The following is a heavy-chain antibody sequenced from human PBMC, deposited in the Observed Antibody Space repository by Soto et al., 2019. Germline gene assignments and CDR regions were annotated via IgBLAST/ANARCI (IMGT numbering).Heavy chain of an antibody. CDR3: ARFRRYDFWSGYYYGMDV. Sequence: SETLSLTCAVYGGSSSGYYWSWIRQPPGKGLEWIGEINHSGSTNYNPSLKSRVTISVDTSKNQFSLKLSSVTAADTAVYYCARFRRYDFWSGYYYGMDVWGQGTTVTVSS. CDR1: GGSSSGYY. CDR2: INHSGST. J-gene: IGHJ6*02. D-gene: IGHD3-3*01. V-gene: IGHV4-34*01.